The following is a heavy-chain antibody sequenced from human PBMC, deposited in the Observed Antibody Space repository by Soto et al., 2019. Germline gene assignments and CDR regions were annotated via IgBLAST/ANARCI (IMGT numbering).Heavy chain of an antibody. Sequence: QVQLQESGPGLVKPSETLSLTCTVSGGSFKSGSYSWSWIRQPPGKGLEWIGYVYHTVRTSYTPSLKSRVSISMDTSKNQFSLNLDSVTAADTAVYFCARDFAYFDSWGQGTLVTVSS. CDR3: ARDFAYFDS. V-gene: IGHV4-61*01. D-gene: IGHD3-3*01. CDR1: GGSFKSGSYS. CDR2: VYHTVRT. J-gene: IGHJ4*02.